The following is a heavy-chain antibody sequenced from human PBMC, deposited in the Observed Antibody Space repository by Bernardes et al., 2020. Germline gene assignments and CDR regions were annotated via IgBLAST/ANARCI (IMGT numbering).Heavy chain of an antibody. CDR1: GFTFSSYA. V-gene: IGHV3-23*01. CDR2: ISGSGGST. J-gene: IGHJ4*02. D-gene: IGHD6-13*01. Sequence: GGSLRLSCAASGFTFSSYAMSWVRQAPGKGLEWVSAISGSGGSTYYADSVKGRFTISRDNSKNTLYLQMNSLRAEDTAVYYCAKDLGGREQLGPFDYWGQGTLVTVSS. CDR3: AKDLGGREQLGPFDY.